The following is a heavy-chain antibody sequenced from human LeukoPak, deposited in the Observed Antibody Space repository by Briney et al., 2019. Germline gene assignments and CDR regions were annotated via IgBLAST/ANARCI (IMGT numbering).Heavy chain of an antibody. CDR2: IRSKAYGGTT. V-gene: IGHV3-49*04. CDR3: TRGGYSGYEYFDY. CDR1: GFTFGDYA. Sequence: PGGSLRLSCTASGFTFGDYAMSWVRQAPGKGLEWVGFIRSKAYGGTTEYAASVKGRFTISRDDSKSIAYLQMNSLKTEDTAVYCCTRGGYSGYEYFDYWGQGTLVTVSS. J-gene: IGHJ4*02. D-gene: IGHD5-12*01.